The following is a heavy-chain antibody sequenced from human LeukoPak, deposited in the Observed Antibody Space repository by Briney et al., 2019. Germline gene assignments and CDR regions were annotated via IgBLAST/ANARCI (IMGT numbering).Heavy chain of an antibody. CDR1: GYTFTDYY. J-gene: IGHJ4*02. Sequence: ASVKISCEVSGYTFTDYYMHWVQQAPGKGLEWMGLVDPEDGETIYAEKFQGRVTITADTSTDTAYMELSSLRSEDTAVYYCATVIRFLEWFPDYWGQGTLVTVSS. CDR2: VDPEDGET. D-gene: IGHD3-3*01. CDR3: ATVIRFLEWFPDY. V-gene: IGHV1-69-2*01.